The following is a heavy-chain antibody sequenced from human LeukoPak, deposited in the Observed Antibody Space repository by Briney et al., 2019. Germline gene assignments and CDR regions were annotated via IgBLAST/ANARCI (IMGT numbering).Heavy chain of an antibody. V-gene: IGHV1-24*01. CDR2: FDPEDGET. CDR3: TRDGRVAYEMDV. Sequence: ASVKVSCKVSGYTLTELSMHWVRQAPGKGLEWMGGFDPEDGETIYAQKFQGRVTMTEDTSTDTAYMELSSLRSEDTAVYYCTRDGRVAYEMDVWGQGTTVTVSS. D-gene: IGHD2-15*01. J-gene: IGHJ6*02. CDR1: GYTLTELS.